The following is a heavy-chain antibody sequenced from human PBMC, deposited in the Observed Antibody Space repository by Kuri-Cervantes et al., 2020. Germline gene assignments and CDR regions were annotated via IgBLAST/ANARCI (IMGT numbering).Heavy chain of an antibody. CDR1: GFTFRSYG. CDR3: ARANRFRGVIFDL. V-gene: IGHV3-7*04. J-gene: IGHJ4*02. CDR2: IKQDGSET. D-gene: IGHD3-10*01. Sequence: GESLKISCAASGFTFRSYGMHWVRQAPGKGLEWVANIKQDGSETYYVDSVKGRFTISRDNAKNSLYLQMNSLRAEDTAVYYCARANRFRGVIFDLWGQGTLVTVSS.